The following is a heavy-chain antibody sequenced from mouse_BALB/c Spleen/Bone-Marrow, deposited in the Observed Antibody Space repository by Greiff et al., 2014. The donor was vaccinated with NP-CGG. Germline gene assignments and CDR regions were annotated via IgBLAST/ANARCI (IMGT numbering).Heavy chain of an antibody. Sequence: QVQLQQSGAELARPGASVKMSCKASGYTFTRYTMHWVKQRPGQGLEWIGYINPSCGYTNYNQKFKDKATLTADKSSSTAYMQLSSLTSEDSAVHYCARGGNYVWFAYWGQGSLVTVSA. J-gene: IGHJ3*01. CDR3: ARGGNYVWFAY. V-gene: IGHV1-4*01. CDR1: GYTFTRYT. CDR2: INPSCGYT. D-gene: IGHD2-1*01.